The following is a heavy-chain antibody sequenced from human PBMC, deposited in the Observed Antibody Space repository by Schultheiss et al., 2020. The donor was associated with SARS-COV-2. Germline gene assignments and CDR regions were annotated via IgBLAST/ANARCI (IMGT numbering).Heavy chain of an antibody. CDR2: ISGSGGTT. Sequence: GGSLRLSCAASGFTFSSYAMNWVRQAPGKGLEWVSTISGSGGTTYYADSVKGRFTISRDNAKNTLYLQMNSLRAEDTAVYYCARDKDWLLYDYWGQGTLVTVSS. V-gene: IGHV3-23*01. D-gene: IGHD3-9*01. J-gene: IGHJ4*02. CDR1: GFTFSSYA. CDR3: ARDKDWLLYDY.